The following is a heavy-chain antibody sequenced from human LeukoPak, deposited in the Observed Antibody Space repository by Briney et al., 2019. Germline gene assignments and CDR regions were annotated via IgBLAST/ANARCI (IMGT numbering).Heavy chain of an antibody. Sequence: GGSLRLSCAASGFTFSSYAMSWVRQAPGKGLEWVAFIRYDGSNKYYADSVKGRFTISRDNSKNTLYLQMNSLRAEDTAVYYCAKTDQETYSSSPVGDYWGQGPLVTVSS. CDR2: IRYDGSNK. V-gene: IGHV3-30*02. CDR3: AKTDQETYSSSPVGDY. D-gene: IGHD6-6*01. CDR1: GFTFSSYA. J-gene: IGHJ4*02.